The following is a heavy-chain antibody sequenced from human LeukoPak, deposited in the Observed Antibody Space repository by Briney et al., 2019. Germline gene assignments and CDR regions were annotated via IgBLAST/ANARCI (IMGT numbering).Heavy chain of an antibody. D-gene: IGHD6-19*01. CDR3: ARDLGSGWPRRPPGY. CDR1: GFTFSNAW. J-gene: IGHJ4*02. V-gene: IGHV3-15*07. CDR2: IRSNSDGGTI. Sequence: PGGSLRLSCATSGFTFSNAWMNWVRQAPGKGLEWVGRIRSNSDGGTIDYAAPVKGRFTLSRDDSKTTLYLQMNSLQTEDTAVYYCARDLGSGWPRRPPGYWGQGTLVTVSS.